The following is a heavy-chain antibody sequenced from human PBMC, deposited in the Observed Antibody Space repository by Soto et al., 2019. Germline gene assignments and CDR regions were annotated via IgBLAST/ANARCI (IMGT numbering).Heavy chain of an antibody. D-gene: IGHD5-18*01. CDR3: AREGYSYAPFDY. CDR1: GGSFSGYY. J-gene: IGHJ4*02. CDR2: INHSGST. V-gene: IGHV4-34*01. Sequence: SETLSLTCAVYGGSFSGYYWSWIRQPPGKGLEWIGEINHSGSTNYNPSLKSRVTLSVDTSKNQFSLKLSSVTAADTAVYYCAREGYSYAPFDYWGQGTLVTVSS.